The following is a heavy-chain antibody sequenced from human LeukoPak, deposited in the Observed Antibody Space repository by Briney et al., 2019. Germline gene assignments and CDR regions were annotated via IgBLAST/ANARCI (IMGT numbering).Heavy chain of an antibody. CDR1: GFSFSSYA. CDR2: ISGSGGSN. D-gene: IGHD2-15*01. J-gene: IGHJ5*02. Sequence: AGSLTLSCAASGFSFSSYAMSWVRQAPGKGREWVAAISGSGGSNYYADSVKGRFTISRDNSKNTLYLQMNSLRGEDTAVYYGAKAGVVAADLNWYDPWGQGTLVTVSS. CDR3: AKAGVVAADLNWYDP. V-gene: IGHV3-23*01.